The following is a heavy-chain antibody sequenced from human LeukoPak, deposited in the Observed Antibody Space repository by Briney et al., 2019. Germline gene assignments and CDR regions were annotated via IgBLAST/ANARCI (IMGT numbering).Heavy chain of an antibody. CDR2: IYTSGST. D-gene: IGHD3-9*01. CDR1: GGSISSYY. Sequence: PSETLSLTCTASGGSISSYYWSWIRQPAGKGLEWIGRIYTSGSTNYNPSLKSRVTISVDASRNKFSLKLSSMTAADTAVYYCARDHPSGDGYYDIMTGYYLLNWFDPWGQGTLVTVSS. V-gene: IGHV4-4*07. J-gene: IGHJ5*02. CDR3: ARDHPSGDGYYDIMTGYYLLNWFDP.